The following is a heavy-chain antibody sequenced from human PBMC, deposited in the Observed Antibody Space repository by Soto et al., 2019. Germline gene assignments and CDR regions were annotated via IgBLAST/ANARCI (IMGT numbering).Heavy chain of an antibody. CDR3: ANPSFAGIAAAGSFDY. J-gene: IGHJ4*02. CDR2: ISYDGSNK. V-gene: IGHV3-30*18. D-gene: IGHD6-13*01. CDR1: GFTFSSYG. Sequence: GGSLRLSCAASGFTFSSYGMHWVRQAPGKGLEWVAVISYDGSNKYYADSVKGRFTISRDNSKNTLYLQMNSLRAEDTAVYYCANPSFAGIAAAGSFDYWGQGTLVTVSS.